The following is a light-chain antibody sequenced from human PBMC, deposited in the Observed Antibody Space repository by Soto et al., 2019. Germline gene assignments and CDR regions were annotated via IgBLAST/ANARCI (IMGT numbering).Light chain of an antibody. CDR2: SAS. J-gene: IGKJ1*01. CDR1: QSVSSN. V-gene: IGKV3-15*01. CDR3: QQYNTWPWT. Sequence: EIVMTQSPATLSVSPGERATLSCRASQSVSSNLGWYQQKPGQAPRLLIYSASTRATGIPARFSGSGSGTEFTLPISSLQSEDFAVFYCQQYNTWPWTFGRGTKVEIK.